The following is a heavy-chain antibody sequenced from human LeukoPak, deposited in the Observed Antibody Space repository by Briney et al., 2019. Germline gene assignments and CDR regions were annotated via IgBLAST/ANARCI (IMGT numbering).Heavy chain of an antibody. CDR2: IYYSGST. J-gene: IGHJ6*03. CDR1: GASISSSSYY. D-gene: IGHD6-19*01. V-gene: IGHV4-39*07. CDR3: ARACSGWYYYYYYYMDV. Sequence: PSETLSLTCTVSGASISSSSYYWGWFRQPPGKGLEWIGSIYYSGSTYYNPSLKSRVTISVDTSKNQFSLKLSSVTAADTAVYCCARACSGWYYYYYYYMDVWGKGTTVTVSS.